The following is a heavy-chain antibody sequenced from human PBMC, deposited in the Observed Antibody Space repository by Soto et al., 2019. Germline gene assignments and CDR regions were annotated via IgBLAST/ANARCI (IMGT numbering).Heavy chain of an antibody. Sequence: GSGPTLVNPTQSLTLTCSFSGFSLTTTEVAVGWIRQPPGKALEWLARIDWDDDKYYSPSLKTRLTISKDTSKNQVVLTMTNMDPVDTATYYCARNLELGSFDYWGQGTLVTVSS. CDR3: ARNLELGSFDY. V-gene: IGHV2-70*11. CDR2: IDWDDDK. CDR1: GFSLTTTEVA. D-gene: IGHD7-27*01. J-gene: IGHJ4*02.